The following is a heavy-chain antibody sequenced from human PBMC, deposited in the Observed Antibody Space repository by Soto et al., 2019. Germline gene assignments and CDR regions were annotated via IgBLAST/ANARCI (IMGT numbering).Heavy chain of an antibody. V-gene: IGHV4-34*01. CDR1: GGSFSGYY. J-gene: IGHJ3*02. Sequence: SETLSLTCAVYGGSFSGYYWSWIRQPPGKGLEWIGEINHSGSTNYNPSLKSRVTISVDTSKNQFSLKLSSVTAADTAVYYCAREDYYDSSGYRTRDAFDIWGQGXMVTV. CDR2: INHSGST. CDR3: AREDYYDSSGYRTRDAFDI. D-gene: IGHD3-22*01.